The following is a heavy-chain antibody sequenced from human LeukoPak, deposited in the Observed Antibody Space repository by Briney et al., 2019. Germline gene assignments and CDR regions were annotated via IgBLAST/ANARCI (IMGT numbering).Heavy chain of an antibody. V-gene: IGHV3-21*01. CDR2: ISSSSSYI. Sequence: PGGSLRLSCAASGFIFSSYSMNWVRQAPGKGLEWVSSISSSSSYIYYADSVKGRFTISRDNAKNSLYLQMNSLGAEDTAVSYCARDRDDYPYYWGQGTLVTVSS. J-gene: IGHJ4*02. CDR1: GFIFSSYS. D-gene: IGHD4-11*01. CDR3: ARDRDDYPYY.